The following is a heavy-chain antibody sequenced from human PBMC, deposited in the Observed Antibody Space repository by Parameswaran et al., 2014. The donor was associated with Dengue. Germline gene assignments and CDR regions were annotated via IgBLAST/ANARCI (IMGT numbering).Heavy chain of an antibody. CDR2: IFYSGST. V-gene: IGHV4-61*08. J-gene: IGHJ6*02. CDR1: GGSVSSGDYY. D-gene: IGHD2-2*01. Sequence: SETLSLTCRVSGGSVSSGDYYWSWIRQPPGKGLEWIGYIFYSGSTSYNPSLKSRVTLSVDTSKNQFSLKLSSVTAADTAVYYCARDRGVTYCSTTSCYSDYYYYGVDVWGQGTTVTVSS. CDR3: ARDRGVTYCSTTSCYSDYYYYGVDV.